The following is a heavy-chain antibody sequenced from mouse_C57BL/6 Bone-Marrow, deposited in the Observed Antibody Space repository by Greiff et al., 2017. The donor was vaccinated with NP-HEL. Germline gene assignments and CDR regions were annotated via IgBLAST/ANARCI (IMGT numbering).Heavy chain of an antibody. Sequence: VHVKQSGAELVRPGASVKLSCTASGFNIKDDYMHWVKQRPEQGLEWIGWIDPENGDTEYASKFQGKATITADTSSNTAYLQLSSLTSEDTAVYYCTTRYYGSSYHWYFDVWGTGTTVTVSS. J-gene: IGHJ1*03. D-gene: IGHD1-1*01. CDR3: TTRYYGSSYHWYFDV. CDR2: IDPENGDT. V-gene: IGHV14-4*01. CDR1: GFNIKDDY.